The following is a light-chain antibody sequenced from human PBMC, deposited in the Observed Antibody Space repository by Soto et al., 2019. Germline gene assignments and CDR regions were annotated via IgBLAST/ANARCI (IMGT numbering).Light chain of an antibody. V-gene: IGKV1-39*01. CDR3: QQSDSTPYT. J-gene: IGKJ2*01. Sequence: DIPMTQSPSSLSASVGDRVTITCRASQTISTYLNWYQQKPGKAPRLLIYDASSLLSGVPSRFSGSGSGTDFTLTIDSLQPEDFSTYYCQQSDSTPYTFGQGTKVEI. CDR2: DAS. CDR1: QTISTY.